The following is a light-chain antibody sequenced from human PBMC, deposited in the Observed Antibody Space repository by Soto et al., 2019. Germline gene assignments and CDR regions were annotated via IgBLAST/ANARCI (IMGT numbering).Light chain of an antibody. CDR2: GTS. V-gene: IGKV1-39*01. CDR3: QQSYTFPWT. Sequence: DIQMTQSPSSLSASIGDRVTITCRASQSISSFLNWYQQKPGKAPKLLIYGTSTLESGVPSRFSGSGSETDFSLTISSLQPEDFATYYCQQSYTFPWTFGQGTKVEIK. CDR1: QSISSF. J-gene: IGKJ1*01.